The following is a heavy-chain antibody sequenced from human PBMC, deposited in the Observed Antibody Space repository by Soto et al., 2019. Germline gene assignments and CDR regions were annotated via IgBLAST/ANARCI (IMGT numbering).Heavy chain of an antibody. CDR2: ISGSGGST. D-gene: IGHD3-16*01. Sequence: GGSQRLSCAASGFTFSSYAMSWVRQATGKGLEWVSAISGSGGSTYYADSVKGRFTISRDNSKNTLYLQMNSLRAEDTAVYYCAKGVAGEYYYYGMDVWGQGTTVTVSS. J-gene: IGHJ6*02. CDR3: AKGVAGEYYYYGMDV. CDR1: GFTFSSYA. V-gene: IGHV3-23*01.